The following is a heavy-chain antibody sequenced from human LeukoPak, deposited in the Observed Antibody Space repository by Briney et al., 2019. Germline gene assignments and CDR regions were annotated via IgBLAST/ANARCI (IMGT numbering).Heavy chain of an antibody. J-gene: IGHJ3*02. CDR3: AKEANYYDSSGYYYVGAFDI. V-gene: IGHV3-30*18. D-gene: IGHD3-22*01. CDR1: GFTFSSYG. CDR2: ISYDGSNK. Sequence: GGSLGLSCAASGFTFSSYGMHWVRQAPGKGLEWVAVISYDGSNKYYADSVKGRFTISRDNSKNTLYLQMNSLRAEDTAVYYCAKEANYYDSSGYYYVGAFDIWGQGTMVTVSS.